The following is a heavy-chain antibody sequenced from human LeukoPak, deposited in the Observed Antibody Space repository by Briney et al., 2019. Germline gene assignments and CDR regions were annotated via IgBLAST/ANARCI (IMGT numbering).Heavy chain of an antibody. CDR1: GGSISSGGYY. V-gene: IGHV4-31*03. CDR2: IYYSGST. D-gene: IGHD2-21*01. CDR3: ARGWWLLNYYGMDV. Sequence: SQTLSLTCTVSGGSISSGGYYWSWIRQHPGKGLEWIGYIYYSGSTYYNPSLKSRVTISVGTSKNQFSLKLSSVTAADTAVYYCARGWWLLNYYGMDVWGQGTTVTVSS. J-gene: IGHJ6*02.